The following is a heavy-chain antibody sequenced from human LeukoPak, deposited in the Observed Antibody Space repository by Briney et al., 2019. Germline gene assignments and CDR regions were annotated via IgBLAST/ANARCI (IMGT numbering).Heavy chain of an antibody. CDR3: ARDGESGQWLYYFDY. CDR1: GFTFSSYA. D-gene: IGHD6-19*01. J-gene: IGHJ4*02. CDR2: ISYDGSNK. V-gene: IGHV3-30*04. Sequence: GGSLRLSCAASGFTFSSYAMHWVRQPPGKGLEWVAVISYDGSNKYYADSVKGRFTISRDNSKNTLYLQMNSLRAEDTAVYYCARDGESGQWLYYFDYWGQGTLVTVSS.